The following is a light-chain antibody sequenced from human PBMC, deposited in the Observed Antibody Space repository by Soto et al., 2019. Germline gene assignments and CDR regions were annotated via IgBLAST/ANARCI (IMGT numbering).Light chain of an antibody. V-gene: IGKV1-6*01. CDR2: AAS. Sequence: AIQMTQSPSSLSASVGDRVTITCRASQGIRNHLGWYQQKLGKAPNLLIYAASSLQSGVPSRFSGSGSGTDFALTITSLQAEDFATYYCQQLRMYPSTFGGGTKVDIK. CDR1: QGIRNH. CDR3: QQLRMYPST. J-gene: IGKJ4*01.